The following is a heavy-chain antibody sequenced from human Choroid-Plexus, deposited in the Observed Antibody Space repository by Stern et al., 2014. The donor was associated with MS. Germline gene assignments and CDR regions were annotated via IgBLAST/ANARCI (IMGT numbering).Heavy chain of an antibody. V-gene: IGHV1-2*02. CDR2: INPNTVGT. D-gene: IGHD3-3*01. Sequence: VQLVQSGAEVKKPGASVKVSCKTSGYIFTGYYIHWVRQAPGQGLEWMALINPNTVGTKYAQKFQGRVTMSRDTSISTAYVELSSLTSDDTAVYYCARDQRGITIFGVVTDYYYLGMDVWGQGTTVTVSS. CDR1: GYIFTGYY. CDR3: ARDQRGITIFGVVTDYYYLGMDV. J-gene: IGHJ6*02.